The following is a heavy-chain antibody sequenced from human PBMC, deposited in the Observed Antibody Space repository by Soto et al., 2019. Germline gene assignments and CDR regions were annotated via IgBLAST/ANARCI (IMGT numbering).Heavy chain of an antibody. CDR2: IFSNDEK. CDR1: GFSLSNARMG. CDR3: ARISSSRYSSGWYLLYPFDY. D-gene: IGHD6-19*01. Sequence: QVTLKESGPVLVTPTETLTLTCTVSGFSLSNARMGVSWIRQPPGKALEWLAHIFSNDEKSYSTSLKSRLTISKDTSKSQVVLTMTNMDPVDTATYYCARISSSRYSSGWYLLYPFDYWGQGTLVTVSS. V-gene: IGHV2-26*01. J-gene: IGHJ4*02.